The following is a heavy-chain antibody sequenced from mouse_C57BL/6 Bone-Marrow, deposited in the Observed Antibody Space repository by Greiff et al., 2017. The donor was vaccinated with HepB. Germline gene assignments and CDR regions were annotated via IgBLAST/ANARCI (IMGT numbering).Heavy chain of an antibody. Sequence: VQLQQSGAELVKPGASVKISCKASGYAFSSYWMNWVKQRPGKGLEWIGQIYPGDGDPNYNGKFKGKATLTADKSSSTAYMQLSSLTSEDSAVYFCGGRFQGTWFAYWGQGTLVTVSA. J-gene: IGHJ3*01. V-gene: IGHV1-80*01. CDR2: IYPGDGDP. CDR1: GYAFSSYW. CDR3: GGRFQGTWFAY.